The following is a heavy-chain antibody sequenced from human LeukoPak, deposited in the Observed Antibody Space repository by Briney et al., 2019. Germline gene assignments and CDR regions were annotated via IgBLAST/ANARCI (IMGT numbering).Heavy chain of an antibody. V-gene: IGHV4-34*01. J-gene: IGHJ3*02. CDR3: ARGPLGYCSSTSCRDAFDI. Sequence: SETLSLTCDLDGGASSGYYWCWIRQPLGKGLEWIGEINHSGSTNYNPSLKSRVTISVDTSKNQFSLKLSSVTAADTAVYYCARGPLGYCSSTSCRDAFDIWGQGTMVTVSS. CDR2: INHSGST. D-gene: IGHD2-2*01. CDR1: GGASSGYY.